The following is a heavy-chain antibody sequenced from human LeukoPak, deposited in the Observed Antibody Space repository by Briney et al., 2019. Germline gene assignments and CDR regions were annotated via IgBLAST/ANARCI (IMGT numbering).Heavy chain of an antibody. CDR2: MNPNSGNT. Sequence: ASVKVSCKASGYTFTSYDINWVRQATGQGLEWMGWMNPNSGNTGYAQKFQGRVTMTRNTSISTAYMELSSLRSEDTAVYYCARAIAAADHYFDYWGQGTLVTVSS. CDR3: ARAIAAADHYFDY. J-gene: IGHJ4*02. D-gene: IGHD6-13*01. CDR1: GYTFTSYD. V-gene: IGHV1-8*01.